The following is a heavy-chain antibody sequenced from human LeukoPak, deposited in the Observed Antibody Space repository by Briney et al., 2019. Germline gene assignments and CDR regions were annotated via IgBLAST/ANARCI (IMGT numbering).Heavy chain of an antibody. D-gene: IGHD3-16*01. CDR3: ARDQAGAGGAFDI. Sequence: SETLSLTCTVSGGSISSYYWSWIRQPPGKGPEWIGFIDYSGSANYSPSLKTRITMSIDTSKNQFSLKLSSVTAADTAVYYCARDQAGAGGAFDIWGQGTMVTVSS. V-gene: IGHV4-59*01. J-gene: IGHJ3*02. CDR1: GGSISSYY. CDR2: IDYSGSA.